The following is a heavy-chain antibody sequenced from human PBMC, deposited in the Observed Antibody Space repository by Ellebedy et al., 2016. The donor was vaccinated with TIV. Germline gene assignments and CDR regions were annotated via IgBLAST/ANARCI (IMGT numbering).Heavy chain of an antibody. CDR3: ARSIAARSPADH. CDR2: IDWDDDK. V-gene: IGHV2-70*11. D-gene: IGHD6-6*01. Sequence: SGPTLVKPTQTLTLTCTFPGFSLSTSGMCVSWIRQPPGKALEWLARIDWDDDKYYSTSLKTRLTISKDTSKNQVVLTMTNMDPVDTATYYCARSIAARSPADHWGQGTLVTVSS. J-gene: IGHJ4*02. CDR1: GFSLSTSGMC.